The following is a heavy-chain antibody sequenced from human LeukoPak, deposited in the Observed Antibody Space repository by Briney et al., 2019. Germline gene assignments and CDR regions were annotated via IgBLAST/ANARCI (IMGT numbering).Heavy chain of an antibody. V-gene: IGHV3-74*01. CDR3: MLVGATTQPPDY. CDR1: GFTFSSYW. Sequence: GGSLRLSCAASGFTFSSYWMHWVRQAPGKGLVWVSRINGDESITSYADSVKGRFTISRDNAKNTLYLRMNSLRVEDTAVYYCMLVGATTQPPDYWGQGTLVTVSS. D-gene: IGHD1-26*01. CDR2: INGDESIT. J-gene: IGHJ4*02.